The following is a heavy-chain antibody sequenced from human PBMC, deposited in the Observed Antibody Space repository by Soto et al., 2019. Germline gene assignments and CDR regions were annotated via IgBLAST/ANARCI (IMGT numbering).Heavy chain of an antibody. CDR2: ISRDGTNK. D-gene: IGHD3-10*01. J-gene: IGHJ4*02. CDR1: GFTFSRYA. CDR3: ARSRSGAVADSFDF. V-gene: IGHV3-30*04. Sequence: ESGGGVVQPGRSLRLSCAASGFTFSRYAIHWVRQAPGKGLEWVAVISRDGTNKYYVDSVKGRFTISRDNSRNTLYLQMNSLRHEDAAVYYCARSRSGAVADSFDFWGQGTLVTVSS.